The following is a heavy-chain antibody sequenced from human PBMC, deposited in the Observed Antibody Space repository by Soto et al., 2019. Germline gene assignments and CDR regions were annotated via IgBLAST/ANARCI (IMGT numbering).Heavy chain of an antibody. J-gene: IGHJ4*02. Sequence: ASVKVSCKASGGTFSSYTISWVRQAPGQGLEWMGRIIPILGIANYAQKFQGRVTITADKSTSTAYMELSSLRSEDTAVYYCARDNDLTGYSYYFDYWGQGTLVTVSS. D-gene: IGHD3-9*01. CDR3: ARDNDLTGYSYYFDY. CDR2: IIPILGIA. CDR1: GGTFSSYT. V-gene: IGHV1-69*04.